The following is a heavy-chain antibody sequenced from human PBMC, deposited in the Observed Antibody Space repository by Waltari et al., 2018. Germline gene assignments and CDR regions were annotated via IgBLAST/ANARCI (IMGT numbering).Heavy chain of an antibody. CDR3: ARGIAAGRRSLYYFDY. Sequence: QVQLQESGPGLVKPSETLSLTCTVSGGSISSYYWRWIRQPPGKGLEWIGYIYYSGSTNYNPSLKSRVTISVDTSKNQFSLKLSSVTAADTAVYYCARGIAAGRRSLYYFDYWGQGTLVTVSS. D-gene: IGHD6-13*01. V-gene: IGHV4-59*01. CDR2: IYYSGST. J-gene: IGHJ4*02. CDR1: GGSISSYY.